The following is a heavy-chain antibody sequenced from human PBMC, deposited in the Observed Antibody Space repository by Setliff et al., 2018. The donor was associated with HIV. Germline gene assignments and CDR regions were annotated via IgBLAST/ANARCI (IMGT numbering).Heavy chain of an antibody. CDR3: TQDY. D-gene: IGHD4-17*01. CDR1: GYNFVDYS. V-gene: IGHV5-51*01. J-gene: IGHJ4*02. CDR2: IYPVDSET. Sequence: GESLKISCQGSGYNFVDYSIAWVRQVPGKGLEWMGIIYPVDSETRYSPSFQGQVTISADKSINTAADTGVYYCATFFVSTATTQDYWGQGTLVTVSS.